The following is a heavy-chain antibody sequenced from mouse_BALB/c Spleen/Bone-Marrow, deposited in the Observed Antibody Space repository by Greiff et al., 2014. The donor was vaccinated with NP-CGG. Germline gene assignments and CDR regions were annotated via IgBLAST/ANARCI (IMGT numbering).Heavy chain of an antibody. CDR1: GYAFTNYW. CDR3: ARLRGYSQAWFAY. CDR2: IYPGSGNT. V-gene: IGHV1-63*01. J-gene: IGHJ3*01. Sequence: QVQLQQSGAELVRPGTSVKISCKASGYAFTNYWLGWVKQRPGHGLEWIGDIYPGSGNTYYNEKFKGKATPTADKSSSTAYMQLSSLTSEDSAVYFCARLRGYSQAWFAYWGQGTLVTVSA. D-gene: IGHD2-3*01.